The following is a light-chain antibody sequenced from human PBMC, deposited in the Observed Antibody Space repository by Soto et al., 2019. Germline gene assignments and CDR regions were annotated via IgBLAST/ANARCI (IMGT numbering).Light chain of an antibody. Sequence: QPVLTQPPSVSGAPGQRVTISCTGSSSNIGAGYDVHWYQQLPGTAPKLLIYGNSNRPSGVPDRFSGSKSGTSASLAITGLQAEDEAHYYCQSYDSSLSFYVFGTGTKLTVL. CDR1: SSNIGAGYD. V-gene: IGLV1-40*01. CDR2: GNS. CDR3: QSYDSSLSFYV. J-gene: IGLJ1*01.